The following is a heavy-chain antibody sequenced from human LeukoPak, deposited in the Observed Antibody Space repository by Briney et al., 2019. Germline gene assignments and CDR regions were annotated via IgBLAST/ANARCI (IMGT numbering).Heavy chain of an antibody. CDR3: ARDAMVRGVRFSFDP. CDR1: GGTFSSYA. D-gene: IGHD3-10*01. Sequence: SVKVSCKASGGTFSSYAISWVRQAPGQGLEWMGRIIPIFGTANYAQKFQGRVTITTDESTSTAYMELSSLRSEDPAVYYCARDAMVRGVRFSFDPWGQGTLVTVSS. CDR2: IIPIFGTA. J-gene: IGHJ5*02. V-gene: IGHV1-69*05.